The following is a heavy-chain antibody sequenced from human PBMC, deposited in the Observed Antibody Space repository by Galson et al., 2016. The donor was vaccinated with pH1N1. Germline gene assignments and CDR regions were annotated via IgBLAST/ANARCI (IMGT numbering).Heavy chain of an antibody. V-gene: IGHV3-30*01. J-gene: IGHJ4*02. D-gene: IGHD6-13*01. CDR2: VSRGGSDT. CDR3: ARETGFGTVPAGSHDQ. Sequence: VAVVSRGGSDTHYADSVKGRFTISRDNSKNTLYLQMNSLGSDDTAVYYCARETGFGTVPAGSHDQWGQGTLVTVSS.